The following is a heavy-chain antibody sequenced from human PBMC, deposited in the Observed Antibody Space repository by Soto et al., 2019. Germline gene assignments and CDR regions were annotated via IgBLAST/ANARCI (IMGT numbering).Heavy chain of an antibody. CDR1: GGTFSSYT. J-gene: IGHJ4*02. CDR2: IIPILGIA. D-gene: IGHD3-9*01. V-gene: IGHV1-69*02. Sequence: QVQLVQSGAEVKKPGSSVKVSCKASGGTFSSYTISWVRQAPGQGLEWMGRIIPILGIANYAQKFQGRVTITADKSTSTAYMELSSLRSEDTAVYYCARADDILTGYQTDPPDYWGQGTLVTVSS. CDR3: ARADDILTGYQTDPPDY.